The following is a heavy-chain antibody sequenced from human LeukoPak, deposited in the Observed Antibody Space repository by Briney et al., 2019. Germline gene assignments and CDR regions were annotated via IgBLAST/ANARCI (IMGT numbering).Heavy chain of an antibody. D-gene: IGHD6-13*01. J-gene: IGHJ4*02. CDR2: ISASGSAT. V-gene: IGHV3-48*02. CDR3: ATKAPYSAGRHN. CDR1: GFTFSSST. Sequence: GGSLRLSCVASGFTFSSSTMNWVRQTPGKGLEWVSYISASGSATQYADSVRGRFTISRDNAENSLYLQMNSLRDEDTAIYFCATKAPYSAGRHNWGPGTLVTVSS.